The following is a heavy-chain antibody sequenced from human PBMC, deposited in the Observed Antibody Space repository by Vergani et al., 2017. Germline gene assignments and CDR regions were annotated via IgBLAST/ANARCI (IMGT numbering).Heavy chain of an antibody. CDR3: AREHGGEVGLGRPLGFDP. Sequence: QVQLQESGPGLVKPSQTLSLTCTVSGGSISSGGYYWSWIRQHPGKGLEWIGYIYYSGSTYSNPSLKSRVTISVDTSKNQFSLKLSSVTAADTAVYYCAREHGGEVGLGRPLGFDPWGQGTLVTVSS. D-gene: IGHD1-26*01. J-gene: IGHJ5*02. CDR1: GGSISSGGYY. V-gene: IGHV4-31*03. CDR2: IYYSGST.